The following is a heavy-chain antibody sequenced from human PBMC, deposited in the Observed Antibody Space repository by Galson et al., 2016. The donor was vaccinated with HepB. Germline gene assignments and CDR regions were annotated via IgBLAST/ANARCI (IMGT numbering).Heavy chain of an antibody. V-gene: IGHV3-30*18. CDR2: ISYDGGNK. CDR3: TKDYGDYRSYYYYYYGMDV. J-gene: IGHJ6*02. CDR1: GFTFSSYG. Sequence: SLRLSCAASGFTFSSYGMHWVRQAPGKGLEWVAVISYDGGNKYYADSVKGRFTISRDNSKNTLYLQMNSLRDEDTAVLYGTKDYGDYRSYYYYYYGMDVWGQGTTVTVSS. D-gene: IGHD4-17*01.